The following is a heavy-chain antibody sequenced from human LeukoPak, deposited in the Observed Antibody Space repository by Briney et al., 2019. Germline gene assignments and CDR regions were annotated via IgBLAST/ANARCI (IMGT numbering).Heavy chain of an antibody. CDR3: ARDSGWLQLSGGYDY. Sequence: GGSLRLSCAASGFTFSSYGMSWVRQAPGKGLEWVSAISGSGGSTYYADSVKGRFTISRDNSKNTLYLQMNSLRAEDTAVYYCARDSGWLQLSGGYDYWGQGTLVTVSS. CDR2: ISGSGGST. CDR1: GFTFSSYG. V-gene: IGHV3-23*01. J-gene: IGHJ4*02. D-gene: IGHD5-24*01.